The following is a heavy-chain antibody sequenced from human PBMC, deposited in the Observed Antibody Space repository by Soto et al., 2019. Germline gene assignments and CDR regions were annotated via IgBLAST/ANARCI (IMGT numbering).Heavy chain of an antibody. CDR2: INPSGGST. D-gene: IGHD3-3*01. J-gene: IGHJ5*02. CDR3: AREGASTIFGVVIYNWFDP. CDR1: GYTFTSYY. V-gene: IGHV1-46*01. Sequence: QVQLVQSGAEVKKPGASVKVSCKASGYTFTSYYMHWVRQAPGQGLEWMGIINPSGGSTSYAQKCQGRVTMTRDTSTSTVYMELSSLRSEDTAVYYCAREGASTIFGVVIYNWFDPWGQGTLVTVSS.